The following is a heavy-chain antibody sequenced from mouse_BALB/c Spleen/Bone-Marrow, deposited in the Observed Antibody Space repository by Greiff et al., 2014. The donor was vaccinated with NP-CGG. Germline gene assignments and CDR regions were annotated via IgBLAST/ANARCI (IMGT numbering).Heavy chain of an antibody. V-gene: IGHV1-80*01. Sequence: QVQLQQSGAELVRPGSSVKISCKASGYAISSYWMNWVKQRPRQGLEWIGQIYPGDGDTNYNGKFKGKATLTADKSSSTAYMQISSLTSEDSAVYFCARGRGWYLDYWGQGTTLTVSS. D-gene: IGHD2-3*01. CDR3: ARGRGWYLDY. CDR1: GYAISSYW. CDR2: IYPGDGDT. J-gene: IGHJ2*01.